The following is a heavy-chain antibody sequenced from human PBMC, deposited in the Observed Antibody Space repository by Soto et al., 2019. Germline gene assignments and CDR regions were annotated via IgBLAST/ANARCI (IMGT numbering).Heavy chain of an antibody. CDR2: ISYDGSNK. Sequence: GGSLILSCEASGFTFSNYAMSWVRQAPGKGLEWVAVISYDGSNKYYADSVKGRFTISRDNSKNTLYLQMNSLRAEDTAVYYCARDFGVALLDYWGQGTLVTVSS. CDR1: GFTFSNYA. D-gene: IGHD3-3*01. CDR3: ARDFGVALLDY. V-gene: IGHV3-30-3*01. J-gene: IGHJ4*02.